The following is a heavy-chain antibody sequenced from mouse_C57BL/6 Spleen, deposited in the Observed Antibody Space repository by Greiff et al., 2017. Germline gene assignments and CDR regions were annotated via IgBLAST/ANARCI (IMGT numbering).Heavy chain of an antibody. J-gene: IGHJ4*01. V-gene: IGHV1-5*01. D-gene: IGHD2-1*01. CDR3: TSPGNYEAMDY. CDR2: IYPGNSDT. CDR1: GYTFTSYW. Sequence: EVQLQESGPVLARPGASVKMSCTTSGYTFTSYWMHWVNQRPGQGLEWIGAIYPGNSDTRYNQKFKGKAKLTAVTSASTAYMELSSLTNEDSAVYYCTSPGNYEAMDYWGQGTSVTVSS.